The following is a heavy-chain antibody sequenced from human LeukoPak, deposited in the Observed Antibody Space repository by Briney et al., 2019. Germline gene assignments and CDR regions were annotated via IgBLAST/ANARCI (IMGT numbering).Heavy chain of an antibody. CDR1: GFTFDDYA. D-gene: IGHD5-18*01. V-gene: IGHV3-9*01. Sequence: GGSLRLSCAASGFTFDDYAMHWVRQIPGKGLEWVSSINWNSGSIDYADSVKGRFTISRDNAKNSLYLQMNSLRAEDTAVYYCARGGSGYSYGKIDYWGQGTLVTVSS. CDR3: ARGGSGYSYGKIDY. J-gene: IGHJ4*02. CDR2: INWNSGSI.